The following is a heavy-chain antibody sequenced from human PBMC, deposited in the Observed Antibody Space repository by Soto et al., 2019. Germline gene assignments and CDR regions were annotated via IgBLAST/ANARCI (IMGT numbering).Heavy chain of an antibody. CDR2: IWYDGSNK. Sequence: QVQLVESGGGVVQPGRSLRLSCAASGFTFSSYGMHWVRQAPGKGLEWVAVIWYDGSNKYYADSVKGRFTISRDNSKNTLYLQMNSLRAEDTAVYYCARDRYDYIWGSYRHTHNWFDPWGQASLVTVSS. CDR1: GFTFSSYG. CDR3: ARDRYDYIWGSYRHTHNWFDP. D-gene: IGHD3-16*02. V-gene: IGHV3-33*01. J-gene: IGHJ5*01.